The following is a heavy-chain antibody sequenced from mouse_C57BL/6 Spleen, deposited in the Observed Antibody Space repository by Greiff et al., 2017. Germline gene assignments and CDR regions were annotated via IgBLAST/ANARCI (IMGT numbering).Heavy chain of an antibody. CDR1: GYTFTSYW. J-gene: IGHJ4*01. D-gene: IGHD1-1*01. Sequence: VQLQQPGAELVKPGASVKLSCKASGYTFTSYWMHWVKQRPGQGLEWIGMIHPNSGSSNYNEKFKSKDTLTVDKSSSTAYMQLSSLTSEDSAVYYCARSEYYGSSYVPYAMDYWGQGTSVTVSS. CDR2: IHPNSGSS. CDR3: ARSEYYGSSYVPYAMDY. V-gene: IGHV1-64*01.